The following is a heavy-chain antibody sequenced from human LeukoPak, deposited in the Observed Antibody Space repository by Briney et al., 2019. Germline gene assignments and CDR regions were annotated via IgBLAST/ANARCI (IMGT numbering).Heavy chain of an antibody. D-gene: IGHD3-10*01. V-gene: IGHV4-59*01. Sequence: PSETLSLTCTVSGGSISSYYWSWIRQPPGKGLEWIGYIYYSGSTNYNPSLKSRVTISVDTSKNQFSLKLSSVTAADTAVYYCARDHYYGSGIYYYYMDVCGKGTTVTVSS. CDR1: GGSISSYY. J-gene: IGHJ6*03. CDR2: IYYSGST. CDR3: ARDHYYGSGIYYYYMDV.